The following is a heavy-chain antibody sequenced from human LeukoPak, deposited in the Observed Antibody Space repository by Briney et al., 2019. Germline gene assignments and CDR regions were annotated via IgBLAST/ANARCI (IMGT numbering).Heavy chain of an antibody. CDR2: IYYSGST. D-gene: IGHD5-18*01. V-gene: IGHV4-59*01. CDR1: GGSISSYY. J-gene: IGHJ4*02. CDR3: ARRPPDMVAFDY. Sequence: SQTLSLTCTVSGGSISSYYWSWIRQPPGKEMEWIGYIYYSGSTNYNPSLKSRVSISVDTSKNQFSLRLRSVTAADTAVYYCARRPPDMVAFDYWGQGTLVTVSS.